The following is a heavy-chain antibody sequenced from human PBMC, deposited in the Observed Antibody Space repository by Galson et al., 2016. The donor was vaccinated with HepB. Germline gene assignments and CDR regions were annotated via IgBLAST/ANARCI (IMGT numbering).Heavy chain of an antibody. CDR1: GFTFSSYA. J-gene: IGHJ4*02. Sequence: SLRLSCAASGFTFSSYAMSWVRQAPGKGLEWVSAISGSGGNTYYADSVKGRFTVSRDNSKNTLYLRMNRLRDEDTDVYSCATPRGYSYGYWDDTTTDYWGQGTLVTAAS. CDR3: ATPRGYSYGYWDDTTTDY. V-gene: IGHV3-23*01. CDR2: ISGSGGNT. D-gene: IGHD5-18*01.